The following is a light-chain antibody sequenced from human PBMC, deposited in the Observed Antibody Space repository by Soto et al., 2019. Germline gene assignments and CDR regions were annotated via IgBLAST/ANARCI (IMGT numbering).Light chain of an antibody. J-gene: IGKJ4*01. Sequence: DIQLTQSPSFLSASVGDRVAITCRASQDISSYLAWYQQKPGKAPKLLIYAASTLQSGVPSRFSGSGPGTEFTLIITSLQPEDFATYYCQQLNTYPLTFGGGTKVEIK. V-gene: IGKV1-9*01. CDR2: AAS. CDR1: QDISSY. CDR3: QQLNTYPLT.